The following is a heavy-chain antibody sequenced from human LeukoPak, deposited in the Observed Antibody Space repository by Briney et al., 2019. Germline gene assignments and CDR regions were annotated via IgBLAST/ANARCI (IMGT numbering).Heavy chain of an antibody. V-gene: IGHV3-30*18. Sequence: GGSLRLSCAASGFTFSSYGMHWVRQAPGKGLEWVAVISYDGSNKYYADSVKGRFTISRDNSKNTLYVQMNSLRAEDTAVYYCAKALDPYDSSGTDLGLDYWGQGTLVTVSS. D-gene: IGHD3-22*01. CDR3: AKALDPYDSSGTDLGLDY. CDR2: ISYDGSNK. J-gene: IGHJ4*02. CDR1: GFTFSSYG.